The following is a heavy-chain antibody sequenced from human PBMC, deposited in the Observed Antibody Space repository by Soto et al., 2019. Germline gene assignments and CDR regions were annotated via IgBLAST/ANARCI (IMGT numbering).Heavy chain of an antibody. V-gene: IGHV3-23*01. Sequence: EVQLLESGGGLVQPGGSLRLSCAASGFTFSGYAMSWVRQAPGKGLEWVSAISGSGGSTYYADSVKGRFTISRDNSKNTLYLQMNSLRAEDTAVYYCAKDPSWGTQQLPDGYWGQGTLVTVSS. CDR1: GFTFSGYA. D-gene: IGHD6-13*01. CDR3: AKDPSWGTQQLPDGY. CDR2: ISGSGGST. J-gene: IGHJ4*02.